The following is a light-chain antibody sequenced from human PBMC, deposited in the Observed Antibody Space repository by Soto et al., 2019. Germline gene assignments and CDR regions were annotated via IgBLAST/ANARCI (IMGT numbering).Light chain of an antibody. CDR2: GAS. CDR3: HQYKTYSRT. V-gene: IGKV1-5*03. CDR1: QSIRSW. J-gene: IGKJ1*01. Sequence: DIQMTQSPSTLSASVGDRVTITCRASQSIRSWLAWYQQKPGKAPKHLIYGASSLESGVPSRFSGSGSGTEFTLTISSLQPDDFATYYCHQYKTYSRTFGQGTKVEIK.